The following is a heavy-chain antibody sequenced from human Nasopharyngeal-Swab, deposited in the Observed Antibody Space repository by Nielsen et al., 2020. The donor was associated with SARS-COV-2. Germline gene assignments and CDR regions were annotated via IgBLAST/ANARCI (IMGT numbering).Heavy chain of an antibody. D-gene: IGHD3-10*01. CDR2: IIPIFGTA. Sequence: SVKVSCKASGGTFSSYAISWVRQAPGRGLEWMGGIIPIFGTANYAQKFQGRVTITADKSTSTAYMELSSLRSEDTAVYYCAREPSMVRGPFDPWGQGTLVTVSS. CDR1: GGTFSSYA. V-gene: IGHV1-69*06. CDR3: AREPSMVRGPFDP. J-gene: IGHJ5*02.